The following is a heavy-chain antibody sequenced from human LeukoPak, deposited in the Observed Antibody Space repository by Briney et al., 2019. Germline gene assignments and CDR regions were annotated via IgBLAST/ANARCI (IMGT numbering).Heavy chain of an antibody. Sequence: PGGSLRLSCAVSGFTVSSNYMTWVRQAPGKGLEWVSVIYGGGSIYYADSVKGRFTISRDISKNTVDLQLNSLRAEDTAVYYCASGKETSMAQGYWGQGTLVTVSS. CDR1: GFTVSSNY. J-gene: IGHJ4*02. CDR2: IYGGGSI. CDR3: ASGKETSMAQGY. D-gene: IGHD5-18*01. V-gene: IGHV3-53*01.